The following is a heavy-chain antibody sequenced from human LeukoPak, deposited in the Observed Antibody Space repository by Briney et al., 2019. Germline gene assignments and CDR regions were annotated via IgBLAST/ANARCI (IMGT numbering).Heavy chain of an antibody. CDR2: IKQEGSEK. CDR3: ARGGSRYDN. CDR1: GFTFSSNW. Sequence: PGGSLRLSCAASGFTFSSNWMSWVRQAPGEGLEWVANIKQEGSEKYYVDSVKGRFSISRDNAKNSLYLQMNSLRAEDTAVYYCARGGSRYDNWGQGTLVTVSS. V-gene: IGHV3-7*01. D-gene: IGHD3-22*01. J-gene: IGHJ4*02.